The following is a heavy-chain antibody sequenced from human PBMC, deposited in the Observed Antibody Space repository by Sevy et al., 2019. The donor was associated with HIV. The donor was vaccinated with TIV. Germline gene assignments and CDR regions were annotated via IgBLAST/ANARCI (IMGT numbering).Heavy chain of an antibody. CDR1: GGSISSGSYY. V-gene: IGHV4-61*02. CDR3: ARSLVGATMAFDI. CDR2: FYTSGST. J-gene: IGHJ3*02. D-gene: IGHD1-26*01. Sequence: SETLSLTCTVSGGSISSGSYYWSWIRQPAGKGLEWIGRFYTSGSTDYNPSLKSRVIMSVDPSKNQFSLKLRSVIAADTAVYYCARSLVGATMAFDIWGQGTMVTVSS.